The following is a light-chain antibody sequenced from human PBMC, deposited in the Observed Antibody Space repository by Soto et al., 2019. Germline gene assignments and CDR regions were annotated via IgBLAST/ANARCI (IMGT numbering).Light chain of an antibody. CDR2: DAS. J-gene: IGKJ4*01. Sequence: EIVLTQSPATLSLSPGERATLSCRASQSVSSYLAWYQQKPGQAPRLLIYDASNRATGIPARFSGSGSGTDFTLTHSSLEPEDFAVYYCQQRSNWSLTFGGGTKVEIK. CDR3: QQRSNWSLT. CDR1: QSVSSY. V-gene: IGKV3-11*01.